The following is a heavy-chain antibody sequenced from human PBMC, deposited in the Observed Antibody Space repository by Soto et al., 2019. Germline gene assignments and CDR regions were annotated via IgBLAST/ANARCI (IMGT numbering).Heavy chain of an antibody. J-gene: IGHJ5*02. CDR3: AMGLYDFWSGYTNNWFDP. Sequence: NPSETLSLTCTVSGGSISSYYWSWIRQPPGKGLEWIGYIYYSGSTNYNPSLKSRVTISVDTSKNQFSLKLSSVTAADTAVYYCAMGLYDFWSGYTNNWFDPWGQGTLVTVSS. CDR1: GGSISSYY. D-gene: IGHD3-3*01. V-gene: IGHV4-59*01. CDR2: IYYSGST.